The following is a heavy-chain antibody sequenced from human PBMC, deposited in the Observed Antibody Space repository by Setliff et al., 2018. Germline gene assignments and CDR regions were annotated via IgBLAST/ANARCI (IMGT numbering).Heavy chain of an antibody. V-gene: IGHV4-59*08. D-gene: IGHD3-16*01. CDR1: GGSISSYY. J-gene: IGHJ4*02. CDR3: ARLPNYVWGSPVDY. CDR2: IYYSGST. Sequence: LSLTCTVSGGSISSYYWNWIRQPPGKGLEWIGYIYYSGSTFYNPSLKSRVTISVDTSKNQFSLTLSSVTAADTAVYYCARLPNYVWGSPVDYWGQGTLVTVSS.